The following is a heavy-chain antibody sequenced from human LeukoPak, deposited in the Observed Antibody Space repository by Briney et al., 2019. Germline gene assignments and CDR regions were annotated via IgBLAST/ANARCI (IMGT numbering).Heavy chain of an antibody. V-gene: IGHV1-2*02. CDR1: GYTFTGHY. J-gene: IGHJ3*02. CDR2: INPNSGGT. Sequence: VASVKVSCKASGYTFTGHYMHGVRQAPGQGLEWMGWINPNSGGTNYAQKFQGRVTMTRDTSISTAYMELSRLRSDDTAVYYCARNIRTLYDFWSGQQDAFDIWGQGTMVTVSS. CDR3: ARNIRTLYDFWSGQQDAFDI. D-gene: IGHD3-3*01.